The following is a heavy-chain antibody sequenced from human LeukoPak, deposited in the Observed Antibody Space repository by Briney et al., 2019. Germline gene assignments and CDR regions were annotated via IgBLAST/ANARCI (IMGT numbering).Heavy chain of an antibody. V-gene: IGHV3-48*01. CDR3: ARHRNGGSQDDAFDI. J-gene: IGHJ3*02. CDR1: GFTFSSYR. CDR2: ISSSSSTI. Sequence: GGSLRLSCAASGFTFSSYRMNWVRQAPGKGLEWVSYISSSSSTIYYADSVKGRFTISRDNAKNSLYLQMNSLRAEDTAVYYCARHRNGGSQDDAFDIWGQGTMVTVSS. D-gene: IGHD2-15*01.